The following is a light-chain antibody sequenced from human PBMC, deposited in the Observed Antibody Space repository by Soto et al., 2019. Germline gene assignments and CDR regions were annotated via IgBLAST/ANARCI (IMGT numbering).Light chain of an antibody. CDR1: QSSSSW. CDR2: KAS. J-gene: IGKJ1*01. CDR3: QQYNSYSWT. V-gene: IGKV1-5*03. Sequence: DIQMTQSPSTLSASVGDRVTITCRASQSSSSWLAWYQQKPGKAPKLLIYKASSLESGVPSRFIGSGSGTEFTLTISSLQPDDFATYYCQQYNSYSWTFGQGTKVEIK.